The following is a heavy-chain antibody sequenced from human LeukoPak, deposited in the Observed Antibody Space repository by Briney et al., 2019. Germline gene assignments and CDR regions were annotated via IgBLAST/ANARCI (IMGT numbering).Heavy chain of an antibody. CDR2: IKPHNGGT. J-gene: IGHJ4*02. V-gene: IGHV1-2*02. CDR3: ARRLYGDFGDY. Sequence: GASVKLSCKASAYTFTDYYMHWVRQAPGQGLEWMGWIKPHNGGTNYAQKFQDRVTMTRDTSLSTAYMELSRLRSDDTAVYYCARRLYGDFGDYWGQGTLVTVSS. D-gene: IGHD4-17*01. CDR1: AYTFTDYY.